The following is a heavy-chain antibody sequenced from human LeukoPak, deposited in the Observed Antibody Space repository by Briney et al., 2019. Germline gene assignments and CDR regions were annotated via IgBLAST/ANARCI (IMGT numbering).Heavy chain of an antibody. CDR2: INHSGST. V-gene: IGHV4-34*01. D-gene: IGHD1-1*01. CDR3: TIATGTTLGLMDY. J-gene: IGHJ4*02. CDR1: GGSFSGYY. Sequence: SETLSLTCAVYGGSFSGYYWGWIRQPPGKGLEWIGEINHSGSTNYNPFLKSRVTISVDTSKNQLSLKMSSVTAADTAVYYCTIATGTTLGLMDYWGQGTLVTVSS.